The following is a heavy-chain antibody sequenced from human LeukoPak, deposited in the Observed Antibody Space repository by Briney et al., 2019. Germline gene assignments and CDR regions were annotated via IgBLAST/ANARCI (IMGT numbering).Heavy chain of an antibody. J-gene: IGHJ4*02. Sequence: SETLSLTXTVSGGSIRSGDYYWSWIRQPPGKGLDWLGYIYYSGSTYYNPSLKSRVTISVDTSKNQFSLKLSSVTAADTAVYYCARTYYDFWSGYSHRPPIDYWGQGTLVTVSS. D-gene: IGHD3-3*01. CDR3: ARTYYDFWSGYSHRPPIDY. CDR2: IYYSGST. CDR1: GGSIRSGDYY. V-gene: IGHV4-30-4*08.